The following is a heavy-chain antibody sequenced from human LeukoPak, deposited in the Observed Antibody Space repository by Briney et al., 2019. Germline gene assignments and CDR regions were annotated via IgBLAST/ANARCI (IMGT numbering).Heavy chain of an antibody. J-gene: IGHJ6*03. D-gene: IGHD3-10*01. CDR2: INHSGST. CDR1: GGSFSGYY. Sequence: SPSETLSLTCAVYGGSFSGYYWSWIRQPPGKGLEWIGEINHSGSTNYNPSLKSRVTISVDTSKNQFSLKLSSVTAADTAVYYCASRYYYGSGSYSGYYMDVWGKGTTVTISS. CDR3: ASRYYYGSGSYSGYYMDV. V-gene: IGHV4-34*01.